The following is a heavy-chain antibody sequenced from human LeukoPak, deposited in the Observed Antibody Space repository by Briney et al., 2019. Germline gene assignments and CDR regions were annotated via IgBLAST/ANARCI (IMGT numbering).Heavy chain of an antibody. D-gene: IGHD6-13*01. CDR2: ISYDGSNK. J-gene: IGHJ4*02. Sequence: GGSLRLSCAASGFTFSSYGMHWVRQAPGKGLEWVAVISYDGSNKYYADSVKGRFTISRDDSKNTLYLQMNSLRAEDTAVYYCAKAEYSSSWLLDYWGQGTLVTVSS. CDR1: GFTFSSYG. V-gene: IGHV3-30*18. CDR3: AKAEYSSSWLLDY.